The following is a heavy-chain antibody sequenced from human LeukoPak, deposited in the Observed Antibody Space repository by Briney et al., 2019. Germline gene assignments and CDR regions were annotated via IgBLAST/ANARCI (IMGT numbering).Heavy chain of an antibody. J-gene: IGHJ6*02. CDR3: ARDRRVYDFPYYYGMDV. V-gene: IGHV1-46*01. D-gene: IGHD5/OR15-5a*01. CDR2: INPSGGST. CDR1: GYTFTSYY. Sequence: ASVKVSCKASGYTFTSYYMHWVRQARGQGLEWMGIINPSGGSTSYAQKFQGRVTMTRDTSTSTVYMELSSLRSEDTAVYYCARDRRVYDFPYYYGMDVWGQGTTVTVSS.